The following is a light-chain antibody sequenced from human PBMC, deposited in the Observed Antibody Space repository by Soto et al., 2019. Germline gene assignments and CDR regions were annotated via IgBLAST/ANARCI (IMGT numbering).Light chain of an antibody. Sequence: IQLTQSPSSLSASVGDRVTITCRASQDITNFLAWYQQKSGKAPKLLIYGASTLQSGVPSRFSGSGSGTDFNLTISSLLPEDFATYYCQHLKSYPCSFGQGTKLEIK. CDR1: QDITNF. CDR2: GAS. CDR3: QHLKSYPCS. V-gene: IGKV1-9*01. J-gene: IGKJ2*02.